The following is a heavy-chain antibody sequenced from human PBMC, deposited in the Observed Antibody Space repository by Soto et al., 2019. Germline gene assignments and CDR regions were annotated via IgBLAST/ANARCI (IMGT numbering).Heavy chain of an antibody. CDR3: ATYGSGSYHYYYYGMDV. V-gene: IGHV4-61*05. J-gene: IGHJ6*02. D-gene: IGHD3-10*01. CDR2: IHYSGST. Sequence: PSETLSLTCTVSGVSISSNIYYWSWIRQPPGKGLEWIGYIHYSGSTNYNTSLKSRVTISVDTSKNHFSLKLSSVTAAVTAVYYCATYGSGSYHYYYYGMDVWGQGTTVT. CDR1: GVSISSNIYY.